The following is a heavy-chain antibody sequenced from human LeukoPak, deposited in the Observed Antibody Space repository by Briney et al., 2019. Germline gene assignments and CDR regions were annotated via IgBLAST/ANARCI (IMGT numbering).Heavy chain of an antibody. D-gene: IGHD1-26*01. J-gene: IGHJ3*02. V-gene: IGHV3-11*01. CDR2: ISGSSSGI. CDR3: ARGLRGATNAFDI. CDR1: GFTFSDHY. Sequence: GGSLRLSCAVSGFTFSDHYMSWIRQAPGKGLEWVSYISGSSSGIYSADSVRGRFAISRDNAKNSLYLQMKSLSAEDTAVYYCARGLRGATNAFDIWGQGTMVTVSS.